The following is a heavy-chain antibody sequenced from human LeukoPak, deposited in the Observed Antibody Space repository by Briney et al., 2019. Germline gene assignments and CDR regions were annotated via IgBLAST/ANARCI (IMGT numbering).Heavy chain of an antibody. D-gene: IGHD2-8*01. Sequence: ASVKVSCKASGYTFTGYYMHWVRQAPGQGLEWMGWINPNSGGTNHAQKFQGRVTMTRDTSISTAYMEPNRLRSDDTAVYYCARANRRELYIKNNWFDPWGQGALVTVSS. CDR2: INPNSGGT. V-gene: IGHV1-2*02. CDR3: ARANRRELYIKNNWFDP. J-gene: IGHJ5*02. CDR1: GYTFTGYY.